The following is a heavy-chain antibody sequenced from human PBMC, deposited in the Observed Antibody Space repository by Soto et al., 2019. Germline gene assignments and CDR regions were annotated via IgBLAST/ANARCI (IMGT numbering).Heavy chain of an antibody. V-gene: IGHV3-7*01. J-gene: IGHJ4*02. CDR1: GFTFSSSW. Sequence: EVQLVDSGGALVQPGGSLRISCAASGFTFSSSWMAWVRQAPGKGLEWVALINPDGSVASYVGSVRGRFIISRDNAQNSLNVQINSGVSEDTGGFYCSRDSRFGSLDYWGQGTLVTVSS. CDR3: SRDSRFGSLDY. CDR2: INPDGSVA. D-gene: IGHD3-10*01.